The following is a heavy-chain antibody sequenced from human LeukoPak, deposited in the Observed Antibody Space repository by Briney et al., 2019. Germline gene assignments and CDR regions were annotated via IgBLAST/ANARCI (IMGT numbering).Heavy chain of an antibody. V-gene: IGHV4-34*01. J-gene: IGHJ3*02. D-gene: IGHD6-13*01. Sequence: PSETLSFTCAVYGGPFSGYYWSWIRQPPGKRLEWIGEINHSGSTNYNPPLKSRVTISVDTSKNQFSLKLSSVTAADTAVYYCARAGWQQLVSAFDIWGQGTMVTVSS. CDR2: INHSGST. CDR1: GGPFSGYY. CDR3: ARAGWQQLVSAFDI.